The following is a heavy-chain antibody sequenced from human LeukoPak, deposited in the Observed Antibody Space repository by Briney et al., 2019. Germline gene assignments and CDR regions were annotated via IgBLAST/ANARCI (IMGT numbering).Heavy chain of an antibody. Sequence: TSSETLSLTCTVSGGSISSYYWSWLRQRPGKGLEWIGYIYYSGSTNYNPSLKSRVTISVDTSKNKFSLKLSSVTAADTAVYYCAREGYYYDSSGYKNWGQGTLVTVSS. CDR3: AREGYYYDSSGYKN. CDR2: IYYSGST. V-gene: IGHV4-59*01. D-gene: IGHD3-22*01. CDR1: GGSISSYY. J-gene: IGHJ4*02.